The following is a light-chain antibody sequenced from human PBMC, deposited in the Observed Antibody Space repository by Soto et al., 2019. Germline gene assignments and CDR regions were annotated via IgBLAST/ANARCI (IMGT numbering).Light chain of an antibody. CDR2: AAS. V-gene: IGKV1-5*01. Sequence: DIQMTQSPPTLSASVGERVAIXWRASQSISVWLAWYQQKPGKAPKLLIYAASTLQSGVPSRFSGSGSGTEFTLTISSLQPDDFATYYCQHYNSYSEAFGQGTKVDIK. CDR1: QSISVW. CDR3: QHYNSYSEA. J-gene: IGKJ1*01.